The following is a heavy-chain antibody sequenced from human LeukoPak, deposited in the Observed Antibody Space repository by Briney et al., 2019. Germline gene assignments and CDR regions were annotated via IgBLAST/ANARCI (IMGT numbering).Heavy chain of an antibody. CDR1: GGTFSSYA. CDR3: ARDRPGVLRYFDWLD. D-gene: IGHD3-9*01. V-gene: IGHV1-69*05. J-gene: IGHJ4*02. CDR2: IIPIFGTA. Sequence: SVKVSCKASGGTFSSYAISWVRQAPGQGLEWMGGIIPIFGTANYAQKYQGRVTITTDESTSTAYMELSSLRSEDTAVYYCARDRPGVLRYFDWLDWGQGTLVTVSS.